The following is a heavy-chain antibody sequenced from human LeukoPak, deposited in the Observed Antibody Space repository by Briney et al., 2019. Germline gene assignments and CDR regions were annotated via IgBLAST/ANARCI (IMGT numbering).Heavy chain of an antibody. CDR3: AREGVFYDELPAFPFDL. CDR2: IWYDGSQK. D-gene: IGHD1-7*01. J-gene: IGHJ3*01. Sequence: PGGSLRLSCAASGFTFFNFGMHWVRQAPGKGLKWVAVIWYDGSQKYYTDSVQGRFTISRDNPKNTLYLRMSSLRADDTAVYYCAREGVFYDELPAFPFDLWGQGTMVTVSS. V-gene: IGHV3-33*01. CDR1: GFTFFNFG.